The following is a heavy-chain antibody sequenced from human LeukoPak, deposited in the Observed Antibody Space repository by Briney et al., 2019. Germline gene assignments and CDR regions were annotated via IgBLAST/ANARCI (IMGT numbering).Heavy chain of an antibody. CDR2: IFYSGSA. D-gene: IGHD4-23*01. V-gene: IGHV4-39*01. CDR1: GVSISSTTYY. CDR3: ARIGHGANSHLKWYFDL. Sequence: PSETLSLTCNVSGVSISSTTYYWGWIRQPPGEGLEWIGSIFYSGSAYYNPSLKSRLAIPLDTSKNQFSLRLTSVTAADTGVYFCARIGHGANSHLKWYFDLWGRGTLVTVSS. J-gene: IGHJ2*01.